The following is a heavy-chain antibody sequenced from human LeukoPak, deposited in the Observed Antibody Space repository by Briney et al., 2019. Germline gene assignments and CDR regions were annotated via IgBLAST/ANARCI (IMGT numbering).Heavy chain of an antibody. J-gene: IGHJ4*02. V-gene: IGHV3-7*03. CDR2: IKQDGSEK. Sequence: GGSLRLSCAGSGFILSTYWMTWVRQAPGKGLEWVATIKQDGSEKYYVDSVKGRFTISRDNAKNSLYLQMNSLRAEDTAMYYCARGESYGYWGQGTLVTVSS. D-gene: IGHD3-16*01. CDR3: ARGESYGY. CDR1: GFILSTYW.